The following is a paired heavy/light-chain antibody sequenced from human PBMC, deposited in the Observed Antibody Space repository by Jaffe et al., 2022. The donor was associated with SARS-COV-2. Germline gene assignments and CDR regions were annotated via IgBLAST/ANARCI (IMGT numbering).Heavy chain of an antibody. Sequence: QVQLQESGPGLVKPSQTLSLTCTVSGGSISSGSYYWTWIRQPAGKGLEWIGRIHTSGSTKYDPSLKSRVTISVDTSKNQFSLDLSSVTATDTALYYCVRGGTPVGTTQYYFDYWGQGTLVTVSS. V-gene: IGHV4-61*02. D-gene: IGHD1-26*01. J-gene: IGHJ4*02. CDR1: GGSISSGSYY. CDR2: IHTSGST. CDR3: VRGGTPVGTTQYYFDY.
Light chain of an antibody. CDR3: CSYSSRGDSWV. V-gene: IGLV2-14*01. J-gene: IGLJ3*02. CDR2: EVN. CDR1: SSDVGGTKY. Sequence: QSALTQPASVSGSPGQSITISCTGTSSDVGGTKYVSWYQHHPGRAPKLLIYEVNYRPSDISNRLSGSKSGNTASLTISGLQAEDEADYYCCSYSSRGDSWVFGGGTKLTVL.